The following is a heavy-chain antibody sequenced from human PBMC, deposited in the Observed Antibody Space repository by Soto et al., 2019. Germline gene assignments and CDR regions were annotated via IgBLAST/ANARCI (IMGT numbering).Heavy chain of an antibody. D-gene: IGHD2-21*01. Sequence: ASVKVSCKASGYAFTSYAMHWVRQAPGQRLEWMGWINAGNGNTKYSQKFQGRVTITRDTSASTAYMELSSLRSEDTAVYYCARDRAYCGGDCYMAPDAFDIWGQGTMVTVSS. CDR1: GYAFTSYA. CDR2: INAGNGNT. V-gene: IGHV1-3*01. J-gene: IGHJ3*02. CDR3: ARDRAYCGGDCYMAPDAFDI.